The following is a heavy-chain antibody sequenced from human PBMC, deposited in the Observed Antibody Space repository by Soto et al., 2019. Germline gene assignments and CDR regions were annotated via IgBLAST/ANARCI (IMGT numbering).Heavy chain of an antibody. CDR2: TSAYNGNT. D-gene: IGHD3-9*01. CDR3: ARSAYYDILTGYYNVMGY. Sequence: QVQLVQSGAEVKKPGASVKVSCKASGYTFTSYGISWVRQAPGQGLEWMGWTSAYNGNTNYAQKLQGRVTMTTDTSTSTAYMALRSLRSDDTAVYYCARSAYYDILTGYYNVMGYWGQGTLVTVSS. J-gene: IGHJ4*02. V-gene: IGHV1-18*01. CDR1: GYTFTSYG.